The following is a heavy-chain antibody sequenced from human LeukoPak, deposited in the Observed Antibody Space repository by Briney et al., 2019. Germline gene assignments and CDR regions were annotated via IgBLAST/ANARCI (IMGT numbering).Heavy chain of an antibody. J-gene: IGHJ4*02. D-gene: IGHD3-9*01. CDR1: GGSISSYY. V-gene: IGHV4-4*07. CDR3: ARDGNYDILTGYPEYYFDY. Sequence: SETLSLTCTVSGGSISSYYWSWIRQPAGKVLEWIGRIYTSGSTNYNPSLKSRVTMSVDTSKNQFSLKLSSVTAADTAVYYCARDGNYDILTGYPEYYFDYWGQGTLVTVSS. CDR2: IYTSGST.